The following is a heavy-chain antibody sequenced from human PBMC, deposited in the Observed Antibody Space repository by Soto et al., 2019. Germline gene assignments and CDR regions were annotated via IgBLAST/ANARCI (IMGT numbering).Heavy chain of an antibody. J-gene: IGHJ4*02. CDR2: INAAGDDT. CDR3: AKGSAAHRPYYFDC. Sequence: EVQVLESGGGLVHPGGYLRLSCAASGFTFKNYAMGWVRQAPGEGLEWVLAINAAGDDTYTADSVKGRFTISRDNSKNTLYLQMNSLRPDDTAVYYCAKGSAAHRPYYFDCWGQGTLVTVSS. D-gene: IGHD2-2*01. CDR1: GFTFKNYA. V-gene: IGHV3-23*01.